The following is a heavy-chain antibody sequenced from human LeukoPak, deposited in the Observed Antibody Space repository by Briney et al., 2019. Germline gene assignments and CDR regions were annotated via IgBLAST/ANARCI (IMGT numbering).Heavy chain of an antibody. V-gene: IGHV3-66*01. Sequence: GGSLRLSCAASGFTVSSNHMSWVRQAPGKGLEWVSVIYSSGTIYYADSVKGRFTISRDNSKNTVYLEMNSLRAEDTAVYYWARDGENHYYDYWGQGTLVTVST. CDR2: IYSSGTI. CDR1: GFTVSSNH. CDR3: ARDGENHYYDY. D-gene: IGHD7-27*01. J-gene: IGHJ4*02.